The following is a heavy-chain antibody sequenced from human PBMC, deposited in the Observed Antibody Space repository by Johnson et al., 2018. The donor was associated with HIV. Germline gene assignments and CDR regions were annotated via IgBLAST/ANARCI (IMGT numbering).Heavy chain of an antibody. D-gene: IGHD5-12*01. Sequence: EQLVESGGDLVQPGGSLRLSCAASGFTFSNAWMSWVRQAPGKGLEWVGRIKSKTDGGTTDYAAPVKGRFTISRDDSKNTLYLQMNSLRAEDTAVYYCARDRRLADAFDIWGQGTMVTVSS. J-gene: IGHJ3*02. CDR1: GFTFSNAW. CDR2: IKSKTDGGTT. V-gene: IGHV3-15*05. CDR3: ARDRRLADAFDI.